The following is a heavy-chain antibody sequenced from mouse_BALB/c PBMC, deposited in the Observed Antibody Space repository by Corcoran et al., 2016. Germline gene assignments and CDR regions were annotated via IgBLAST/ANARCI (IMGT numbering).Heavy chain of an antibody. CDR1: GFNIKDTY. D-gene: IGHD1-1*01. CDR2: INPYNDGT. CDR3: ARGDYGSSSSGFAY. J-gene: IGHJ3*01. V-gene: IGHV1S136*01. Sequence: EVQLQQSGADLVKPGASVKLSCTASGFNIKDTYMHWVKQRPGQGLEWIGYINPYNDGTKYNEKFKGKATLTSDKSSSTAYMELSSLTSEDSAVYYCARGDYGSSSSGFAYWGQGTLVTVSA.